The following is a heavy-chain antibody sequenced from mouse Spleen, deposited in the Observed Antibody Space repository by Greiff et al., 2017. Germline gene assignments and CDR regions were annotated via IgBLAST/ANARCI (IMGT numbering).Heavy chain of an antibody. D-gene: IGHD1-1*01. V-gene: IGHV14-2*01. Sequence: VQLQQSGAELVKPGASVKLSCTASGFNIKDYYMHRVKQRTEQGLEWIGRIDPEDGETKYAPKFQGKATITADTSSNTAYLQLSSLTSEDTAVYYCASYYGSSYGYFDVWGAGTTVTVSS. CDR3: ASYYGSSYGYFDV. J-gene: IGHJ1*01. CDR1: GFNIKDYY. CDR2: IDPEDGET.